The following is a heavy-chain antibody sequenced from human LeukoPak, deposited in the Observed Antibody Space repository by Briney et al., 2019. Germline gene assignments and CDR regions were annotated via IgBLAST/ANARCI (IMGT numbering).Heavy chain of an antibody. V-gene: IGHV4-31*03. CDR1: GGSISSGGYY. D-gene: IGHD2-2*01. Sequence: SETLSLTCTVSGGSISSGGYYWSWIRQHPGKGLEWIGYIYYSGSTYYNPPLKSRVTISVDTSKNQFSLKLSSVTAADTAVYYCARVVVVPAADDAFDIWGQGTMVTVSS. CDR3: ARVVVVPAADDAFDI. CDR2: IYYSGST. J-gene: IGHJ3*02.